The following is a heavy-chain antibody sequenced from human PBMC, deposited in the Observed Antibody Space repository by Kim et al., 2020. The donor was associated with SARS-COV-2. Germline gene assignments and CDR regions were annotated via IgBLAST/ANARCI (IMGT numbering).Heavy chain of an antibody. CDR2: IRSKTLGGTT. CDR1: GFIFGDFG. D-gene: IGHD3-10*01. V-gene: IGHV3-49*04. Sequence: GGSLRLSCTASGFIFGDFGVSWVRQAPGKGLEWVGFIRSKTLGGTTEYAASVKGRFTISRDDSKSIGYLQMNSLKTEDTAAYYCTRDRDLYDPFDLWGQG. CDR3: TRDRDLYDPFDL. J-gene: IGHJ3*01.